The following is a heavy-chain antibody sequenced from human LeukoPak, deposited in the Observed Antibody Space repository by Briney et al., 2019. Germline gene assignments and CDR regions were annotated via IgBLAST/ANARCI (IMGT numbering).Heavy chain of an antibody. Sequence: SETLSLTCTVSGGSISSSSYYWGWIRQPPGKGLEWIGSIYYSGSTYYNPSLKSRVTISVDTSKNQFSLKLSSVTAADTAVYYCAREVTAYGDLFDYWGQGTLVTVSS. CDR2: IYYSGST. CDR3: AREVTAYGDLFDY. V-gene: IGHV4-39*07. J-gene: IGHJ4*02. D-gene: IGHD4-17*01. CDR1: GGSISSSSYY.